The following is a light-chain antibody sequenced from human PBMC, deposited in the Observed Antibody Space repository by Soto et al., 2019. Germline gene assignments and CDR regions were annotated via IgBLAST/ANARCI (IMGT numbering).Light chain of an antibody. J-gene: IGKJ1*01. CDR1: ESISIY. CDR3: QQSYSNTRRT. V-gene: IGKV1-39*01. CDR2: TAY. Sequence: DIQMTQSPSSLSASVGDRVTITCRASESISIYLNWYQQKPGKAPNLLIYTAYSLQSGVPSRFSGSGSGTDFTLTINSLQPEDFATYYCQQSYSNTRRTFGQGTKVEIK.